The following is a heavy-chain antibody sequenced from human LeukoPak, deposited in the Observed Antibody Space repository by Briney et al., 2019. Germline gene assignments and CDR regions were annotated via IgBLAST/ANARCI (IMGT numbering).Heavy chain of an antibody. CDR2: INHSGST. D-gene: IGHD6-6*01. CDR1: GGSFSGYY. CDR3: ARGLSIAARRWFDP. Sequence: TPSETLSLTCAVYGGSFSGYYWSWIRQPPGKGLEWIGEINHSGSTNYNPSLKSRVTISVDTSKNQFSLKLSSVTAADTAVYYCARGLSIAARRWFDPWGQGTLVTVSS. V-gene: IGHV4-34*01. J-gene: IGHJ5*02.